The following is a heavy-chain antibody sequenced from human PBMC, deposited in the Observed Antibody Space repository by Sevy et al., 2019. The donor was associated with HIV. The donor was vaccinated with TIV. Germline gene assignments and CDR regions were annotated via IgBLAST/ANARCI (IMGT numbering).Heavy chain of an antibody. V-gene: IGHV3-30-3*01. CDR2: ISYDGSNK. CDR1: VFTFSSYA. CDR3: ARERFYGDYVFDY. D-gene: IGHD4-17*01. Sequence: GGSLRLSCAASVFTFSSYAMHWVRQAPGKGLEWVAVISYDGSNKYYADSVKGRFTISRDNSKNTLYLQMNSLRAEDTAVYYCARERFYGDYVFDYWGQGTLVTVSS. J-gene: IGHJ4*02.